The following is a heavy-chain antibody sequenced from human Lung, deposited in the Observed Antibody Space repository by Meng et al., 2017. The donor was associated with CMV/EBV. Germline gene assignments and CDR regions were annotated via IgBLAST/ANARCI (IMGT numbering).Heavy chain of an antibody. J-gene: IGHJ5*02. V-gene: IGHV4-34*01. CDR2: INHSGST. CDR3: ARERGAGSTQRGWFDT. Sequence: QVQLQQWGAALLKPSETLSLTCAVYGGSFSGYYWSWIRQPPGKGLEWIGEINHSGSTNYNPSLKSRVTISVDTSKNQFSLKLSSVTAADTAVYYCARERGAGSTQRGWFDTWGQGTLVTVSS. D-gene: IGHD3-10*01. CDR1: GGSFSGYY.